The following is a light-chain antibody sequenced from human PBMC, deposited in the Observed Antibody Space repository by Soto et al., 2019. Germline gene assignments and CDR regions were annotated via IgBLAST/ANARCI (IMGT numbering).Light chain of an antibody. CDR2: GAS. V-gene: IGKV3-20*01. J-gene: IGKJ1*01. CDR3: QQYGSSRT. Sequence: EIVLTQSPGTLSLSPGERDTISCRASQSVSSSYLAWYQQKPGQAPRLLIYGASSRATGIPDRFSGSGSGTDFTLTISRLEPEDFAVYYCQQYGSSRTFGQGTKVDIK. CDR1: QSVSSSY.